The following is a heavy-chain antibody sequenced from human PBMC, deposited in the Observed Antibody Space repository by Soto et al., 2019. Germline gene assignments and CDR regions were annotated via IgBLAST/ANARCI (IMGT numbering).Heavy chain of an antibody. CDR3: ARGGGLYSSAFIDY. J-gene: IGHJ4*02. Sequence: SLRLSCAASGFTVSSNYMSWVRQAPGKGLEWVSVIYSGGSTYYADSVKGRFTISRDNSKNTLYLQMNSLRAEDTAVYYCARGGGLYSSAFIDYWGQGTLVTVSS. CDR2: IYSGGST. D-gene: IGHD6-19*01. CDR1: GFTVSSNY. V-gene: IGHV3-53*01.